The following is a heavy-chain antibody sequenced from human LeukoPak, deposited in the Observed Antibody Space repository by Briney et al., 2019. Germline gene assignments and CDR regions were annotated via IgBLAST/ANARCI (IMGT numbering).Heavy chain of an antibody. D-gene: IGHD6-6*01. J-gene: IGHJ4*02. Sequence: SETLSLTCTASGASISSYFWSWIRQPPGRGLEWIGYISYSGTTNFSPSLKSRVTISVDTSKNHFSLKLNSVTAADTAMYYCARSLYGSSPNPYYFDYWGQGTLVTVSS. CDR2: ISYSGTT. CDR3: ARSLYGSSPNPYYFDY. V-gene: IGHV4-59*08. CDR1: GASISSYF.